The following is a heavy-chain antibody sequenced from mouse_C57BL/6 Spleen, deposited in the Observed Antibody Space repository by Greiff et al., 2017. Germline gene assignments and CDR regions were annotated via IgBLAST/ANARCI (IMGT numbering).Heavy chain of an antibody. CDR3: ARYHYGFAY. CDR2: IRNKANGYTT. Sequence: EVHLVESGGGLVQPGGSLSLSCAASGFTFTDYYMSWVRQPPGKALEWLGFIRNKANGYTTEYSASVKGRFTISRDNSQSILYLQMNALRAEDSATYYCARYHYGFAYWGQGTLVTVSA. D-gene: IGHD1-1*01. V-gene: IGHV7-3*01. J-gene: IGHJ3*01. CDR1: GFTFTDYY.